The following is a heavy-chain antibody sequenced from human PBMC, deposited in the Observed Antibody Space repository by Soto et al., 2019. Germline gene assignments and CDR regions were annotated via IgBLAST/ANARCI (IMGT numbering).Heavy chain of an antibody. Sequence: EVHQVESGGGVIQPGESLRLSCAASGFTFDDHNMHWIRQAPGKGLEWVSLVSWDGDTTYYADSVKGRFTISRDNSENSLYLQMSGLTTEDTALYYCACSQGDYWGQGTLVTVSS. CDR3: ACSQGDY. CDR2: VSWDGDTT. V-gene: IGHV3-43*01. D-gene: IGHD6-6*01. J-gene: IGHJ4*02. CDR1: GFTFDDHN.